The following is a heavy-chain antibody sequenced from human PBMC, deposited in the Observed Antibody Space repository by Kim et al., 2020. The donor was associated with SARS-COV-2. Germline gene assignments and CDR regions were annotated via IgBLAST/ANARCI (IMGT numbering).Heavy chain of an antibody. V-gene: IGHV3-30*04. J-gene: IGHJ6*02. D-gene: IGHD3-9*01. CDR3: ARDYDILTGYYSGIGDYYGMDV. CDR2: ISYDGSNK. Sequence: GGSLRLSCAASGFTFSSYAMHWVRQAPGKGLEWVAVISYDGSNKYYADSVKGRFTISRDNSKNTLYLQMNSLRAEDTAVYYCARDYDILTGYYSGIGDYYGMDVWGQGTTVTVSS. CDR1: GFTFSSYA.